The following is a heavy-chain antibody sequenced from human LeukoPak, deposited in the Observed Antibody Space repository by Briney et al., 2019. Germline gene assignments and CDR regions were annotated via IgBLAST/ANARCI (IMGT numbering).Heavy chain of an antibody. CDR1: GFTFSTYA. CDR2: ISGSGGST. Sequence: GGSLRLSCAASGFTFSTYAMSWVRQAPGKGLERVSTISGSGGSTYYADSVKGRFTISRDNSKNTLYLQMNSLRAEDTAVYYCAKLRGATINAWYFDYWGQGTLVTVSS. CDR3: AKLRGATINAWYFDY. J-gene: IGHJ4*02. D-gene: IGHD5-12*01. V-gene: IGHV3-23*01.